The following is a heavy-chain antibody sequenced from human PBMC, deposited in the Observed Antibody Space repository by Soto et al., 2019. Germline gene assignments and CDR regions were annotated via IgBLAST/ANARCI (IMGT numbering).Heavy chain of an antibody. CDR3: ARQYSRGWYLQYYFDY. J-gene: IGHJ4*02. Sequence: SLTCTVSGVSISSSSYYWGWIGQPPGKGLEWIGSIYYSGSTYYNPSLKSRVTISVDTSKNQFSLKLSSVTAADTAVYYCARQYSRGWYLQYYFDYWGQGTLVTVSS. CDR2: IYYSGST. CDR1: GVSISSSSYY. D-gene: IGHD6-19*01. V-gene: IGHV4-39*01.